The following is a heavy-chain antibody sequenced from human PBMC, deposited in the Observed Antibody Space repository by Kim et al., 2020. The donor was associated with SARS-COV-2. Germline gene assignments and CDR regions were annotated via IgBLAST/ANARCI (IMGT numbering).Heavy chain of an antibody. Sequence: SETLSLTCAVYGGSFSGYYWSWIRQPPGKGLEWIGEINHSGSTNYNPSLKSRVTISVDTSKNQFSLKLSSVTAADTAVYYCARSARRAVRGVIDYWGQGT. D-gene: IGHD3-10*01. V-gene: IGHV4-34*01. CDR1: GGSFSGYY. CDR2: INHSGST. CDR3: ARSARRAVRGVIDY. J-gene: IGHJ4*02.